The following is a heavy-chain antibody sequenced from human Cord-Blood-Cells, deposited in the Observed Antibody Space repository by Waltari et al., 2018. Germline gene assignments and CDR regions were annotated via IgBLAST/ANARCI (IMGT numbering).Heavy chain of an antibody. CDR3: ARGYHGVDTAMVTVLGY. Sequence: VQLVQSVAEVKKHWALVKASCEDCGNNSSGSCIHWVRQAAGEGLEWMGWINPNSGDTNYAQKFQGRVTMTRDTSISTAYMELSRLRSDDTAVYYCARGYHGVDTAMVTVLGYWGQGTLVTVSS. D-gene: IGHD5-18*01. CDR1: GNNSSGSC. V-gene: IGHV1-2*02. J-gene: IGHJ4*02. CDR2: INPNSGDT.